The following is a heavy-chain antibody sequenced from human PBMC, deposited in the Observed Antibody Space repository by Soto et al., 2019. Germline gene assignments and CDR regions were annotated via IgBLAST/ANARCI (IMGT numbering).Heavy chain of an antibody. J-gene: IGHJ6*02. Sequence: SETLSLTCTVSGGSISSYYWSWIRQPPGEGLEWIGYIYYSGSTNYNTSLKSRVTISVDTSKNQFSLKLSSVTAAATAVYYCARGQQLDYYYYGMDVWGQGTTVTVSS. CDR1: GGSISSYY. V-gene: IGHV4-59*08. CDR2: IYYSGST. D-gene: IGHD6-13*01. CDR3: ARGQQLDYYYYGMDV.